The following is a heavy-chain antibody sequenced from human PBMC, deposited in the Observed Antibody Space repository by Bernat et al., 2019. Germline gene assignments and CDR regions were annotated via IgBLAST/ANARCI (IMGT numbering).Heavy chain of an antibody. CDR1: GFTFSSYW. CDR2: INSDGSST. D-gene: IGHD6-19*01. CDR3: ARDSYLTVAGTGMDV. Sequence: EVQLVESGGGLVQPGGSLRLSCAASGFTFSSYWMHWVRQAPGKGLVWVSRINSDGSSTSYADSVKGRFTISRDNAKNTLYLQKNSLRAEDTAVYYCARDSYLTVAGTGMDVWGQGTTVTVSS. J-gene: IGHJ6*02. V-gene: IGHV3-74*01.